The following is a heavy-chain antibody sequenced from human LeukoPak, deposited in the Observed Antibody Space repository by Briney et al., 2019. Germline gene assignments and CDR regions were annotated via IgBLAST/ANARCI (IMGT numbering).Heavy chain of an antibody. CDR2: FHLDGRT. D-gene: IGHD6-25*01. CDR1: GGSVSSTNW. Sequence: MSSETLSLTCGVSGGSVSSTNWWTWIRQPPGKGLEWIGEFHLDGRTNFNPSLKSRLTMSVDLSENHVSLKLTSVTAADTAVYYCAREGGFYHPLDYWGQGALVTVSS. V-gene: IGHV4-4*02. CDR3: AREGGFYHPLDY. J-gene: IGHJ4*02.